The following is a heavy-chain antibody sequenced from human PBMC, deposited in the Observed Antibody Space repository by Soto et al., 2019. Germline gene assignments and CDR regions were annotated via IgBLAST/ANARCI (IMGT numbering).Heavy chain of an antibody. CDR1: GFTFSSYG. V-gene: IGHV3-33*01. CDR2: IWYDGSNK. CDR3: ARDVKVRGVKSLGY. D-gene: IGHD3-10*01. Sequence: QVQLVESGGGVVQPGRSLRLSCAASGFTFSSYGMHWVRQAPGKGLEWVAVIWYDGSNKYYADSVKGRFTISRDNSKNTLYLQMNSLRAEDTAVYYCARDVKVRGVKSLGYWGQGTLVTVSS. J-gene: IGHJ4*02.